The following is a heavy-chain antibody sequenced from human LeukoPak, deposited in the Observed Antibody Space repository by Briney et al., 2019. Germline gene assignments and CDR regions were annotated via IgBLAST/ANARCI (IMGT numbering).Heavy chain of an antibody. V-gene: IGHV3-21*01. Sequence: GTLSLTCAVSGGSISSSNWWSWVRQAPGKGLEWVSSISSSSSYIYYADSVKGRFTISRDNAKNSLYLQMNSLRAEDTAVYYCAREGSDYFDYWGQGTLVTVSS. CDR3: AREGSDYFDY. D-gene: IGHD2-15*01. CDR2: ISSSSSYI. J-gene: IGHJ4*02. CDR1: GGSISSSN.